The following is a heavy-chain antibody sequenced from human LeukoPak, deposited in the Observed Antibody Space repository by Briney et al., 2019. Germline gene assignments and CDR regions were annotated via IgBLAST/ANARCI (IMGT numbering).Heavy chain of an antibody. CDR2: IIPIFGTA. Sequence: ASVKVSCKASGGTFSSYAISWVRQAPGQGLEWMGGIIPIFGTANYAQKFQGRVTITADESTSTAYMELSSLRSEDTAVYYCARTSGWYGGGDYWGQGTLVTVSS. CDR1: GGTFSSYA. V-gene: IGHV1-69*13. J-gene: IGHJ4*02. CDR3: ARTSGWYGGGDY. D-gene: IGHD6-19*01.